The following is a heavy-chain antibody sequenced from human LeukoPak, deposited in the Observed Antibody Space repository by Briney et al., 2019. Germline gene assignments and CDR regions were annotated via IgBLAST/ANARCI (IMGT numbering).Heavy chain of an antibody. D-gene: IGHD2-15*01. CDR1: GFTFSSYS. J-gene: IGHJ5*02. CDR2: ISDSGGHT. CDR3: AKDSLRCREGFDP. Sequence: GGSLRLSCAASGFTFSSYSKSWVRQAPGQGLEWVSVISDSGGHTYYADSVKGRFTISRDNSENTLFLQMSSLRVEDTAIYYCAKDSLRCREGFDPWGQGTLVTVSS. V-gene: IGHV3-23*01.